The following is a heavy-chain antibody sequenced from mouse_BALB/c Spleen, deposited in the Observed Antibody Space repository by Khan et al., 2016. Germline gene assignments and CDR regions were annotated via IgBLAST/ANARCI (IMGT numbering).Heavy chain of an antibody. CDR2: INPHTGNT. J-gene: IGHJ2*01. CDR3: ARGDY. CDR1: GYTFTSYW. Sequence: QVQLQQPGTELAKPGASVKMSCTASGYTFTSYWMHWVKQRPGQGLEWIGYINPHTGNTDYNQKFKDKATLTADKSSSTAYMQLSSLTSEDSAVYYCARGDYWGQGTTLTVSS. V-gene: IGHV1-7*01.